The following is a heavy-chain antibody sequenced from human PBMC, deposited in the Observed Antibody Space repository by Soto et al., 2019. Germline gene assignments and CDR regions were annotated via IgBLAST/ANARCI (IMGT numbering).Heavy chain of an antibody. CDR1: GYTFNVYY. D-gene: IGHD2-21*02. J-gene: IGHJ4*02. CDR3: ARVWRKLHCGGDCYSDPTLDY. V-gene: IGHV1-2*02. Sequence: GASVKVSCKASGYTFNVYYMHWVRQAPGQALEWMGWISPNSGGTKYAQKFQGRVTLTRDTSNTTVYMEVSSLRAEDTAVYYCARVWRKLHCGGDCYSDPTLDYWGQGTLVTVSS. CDR2: ISPNSGGT.